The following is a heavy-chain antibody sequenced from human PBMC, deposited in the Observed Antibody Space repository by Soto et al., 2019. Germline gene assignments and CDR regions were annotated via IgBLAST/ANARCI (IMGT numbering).Heavy chain of an antibody. J-gene: IGHJ5*02. CDR2: ISAYNGNT. Sequence: QVQLVQSGAEVKKPGASVKVSCKASGYTFTSYGISWVRQAPGQGLEWMGWISAYNGNTNYAQKLQGRVTMTTDTSTSTAYRELRSLRSDDTAVYYCARDCSGGSCSGPGWFDPWGQGTLVTVSS. CDR3: ARDCSGGSCSGPGWFDP. D-gene: IGHD2-15*01. CDR1: GYTFTSYG. V-gene: IGHV1-18*01.